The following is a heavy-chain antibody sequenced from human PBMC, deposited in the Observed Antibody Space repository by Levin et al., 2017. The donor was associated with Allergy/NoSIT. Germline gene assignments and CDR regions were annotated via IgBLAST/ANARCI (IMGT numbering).Heavy chain of an antibody. CDR3: ARDRVTLGYCSGGSCEVNWFDP. V-gene: IGHV1-46*01. D-gene: IGHD2-15*01. Sequence: GESLKISCKASGYTFTSYYMHWVRQAPGQGLEWMGIINPSGGSTSYAQKFQGRVTMTRDTSTSTVYMELSSLRSEDTAVYYCARDRVTLGYCSGGSCEVNWFDPWGQGTLVTVSS. CDR1: GYTFTSYY. CDR2: INPSGGST. J-gene: IGHJ5*02.